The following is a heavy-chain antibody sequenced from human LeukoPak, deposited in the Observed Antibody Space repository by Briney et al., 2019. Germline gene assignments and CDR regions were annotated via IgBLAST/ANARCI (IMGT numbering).Heavy chain of an antibody. D-gene: IGHD2-2*01. CDR1: GFTFSTYW. J-gene: IGHJ5*02. CDR2: IKSVGSTT. Sequence: GGSLRLSCAASGFTFSTYWMHWVRQAPGKGLVWVSRIKSVGSTTDYADSVKGRFTISRDNAKNTLHLQMNSLRAEDTAVYYCVRGPAAMGWFDPWGQGTLVTVSS. CDR3: VRGPAAMGWFDP. V-gene: IGHV3-74*01.